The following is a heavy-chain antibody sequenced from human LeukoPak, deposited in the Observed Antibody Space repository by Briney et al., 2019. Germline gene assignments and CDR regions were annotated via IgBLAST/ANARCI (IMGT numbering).Heavy chain of an antibody. Sequence: ASVKVSCKASGYSFNNSDISWVRQAPGQGLEWMGWISAYNGNTNYAQKLQGRVTMTTDTSTTTAYMELRSLRSDDTAVYYCARVGARIEVAGTWFSKDWGQGTLVTVSS. J-gene: IGHJ4*02. CDR1: GYSFNNSD. CDR3: ARVGARIEVAGTWFSKD. V-gene: IGHV1-18*01. D-gene: IGHD6-19*01. CDR2: ISAYNGNT.